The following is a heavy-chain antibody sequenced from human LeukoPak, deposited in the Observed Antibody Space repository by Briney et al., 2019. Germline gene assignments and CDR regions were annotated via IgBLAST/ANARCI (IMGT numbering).Heavy chain of an antibody. D-gene: IGHD2-2*01. V-gene: IGHV4-59*11. J-gene: IGHJ3*02. CDR3: AREIIVVVPAAAGGNDAFDI. CDR1: DDSFSSHY. CDR2: ISYIGTT. Sequence: PSETLSLTCAVSDDSFSSHYWTWIRQPPGKGLEWIGYISYIGTTNYNPSLKSRVTISIDTSKNQFSLKLSSVTAADTAVYYCAREIIVVVPAAAGGNDAFDIWGQGTMVTVSS.